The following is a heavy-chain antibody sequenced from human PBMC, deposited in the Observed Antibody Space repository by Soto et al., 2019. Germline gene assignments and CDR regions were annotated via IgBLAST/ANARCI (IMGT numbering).Heavy chain of an antibody. CDR3: ARGPYDYVWGSYRPFDY. CDR1: GGTFSSYA. Sequence: QVQLVQSGAEVKKPGSSVKVSCKASGGTFSSYAISWVRQAPGQGLEWMGGIIPIFGTANYAQKFQGRVTITADESTSTAYMEPSSLRSEDTAVYYCARGPYDYVWGSYRPFDYWGQGTLVTVSS. V-gene: IGHV1-69*01. J-gene: IGHJ4*02. D-gene: IGHD3-16*02. CDR2: IIPIFGTA.